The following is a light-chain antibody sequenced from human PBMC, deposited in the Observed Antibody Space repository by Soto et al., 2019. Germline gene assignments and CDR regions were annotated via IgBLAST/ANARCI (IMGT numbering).Light chain of an antibody. CDR3: QQYGSSPPT. CDR2: GAS. Sequence: EIVLTQSPGTLSLSPGERATLSCRASQSVSSSYLAWYQQKPGQAARLLIDGASSRATGIQDRFSGSGSGTDFSLTISRLEPEDFAVYYCQQYGSSPPTFGQGTNVEIK. CDR1: QSVSSSY. V-gene: IGKV3-20*01. J-gene: IGKJ1*01.